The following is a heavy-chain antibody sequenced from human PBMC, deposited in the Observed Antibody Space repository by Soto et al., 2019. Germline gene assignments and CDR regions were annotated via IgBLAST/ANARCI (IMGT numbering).Heavy chain of an antibody. D-gene: IGHD2-21*02. V-gene: IGHV1-3*05. Sequence: QVQLVQSGAEEKKPGASVKDSCKASGYTFTSYAMHWVRQAPGQRLEWMGWINAGNGNTKYSQKFQGRVTITRDTSASTAYMELSSLRSEDTAVYYSARSIVVVTALDYWGQGTLVTVSS. J-gene: IGHJ4*02. CDR1: GYTFTSYA. CDR3: ARSIVVVTALDY. CDR2: INAGNGNT.